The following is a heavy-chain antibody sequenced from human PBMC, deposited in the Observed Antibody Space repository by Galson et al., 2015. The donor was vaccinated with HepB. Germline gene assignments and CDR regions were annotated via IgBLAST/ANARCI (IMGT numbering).Heavy chain of an antibody. Sequence: LRLSCAASGFTFSSHGMHWVRQTPGKGLEWVALIWSDGTNKYYADSVKGRFTISRDNSKNTLYLQMDSLRAEDTAAYYCAREAAIAAPAAFDYWGPGTLVTVSS. CDR2: IWSDGTNK. J-gene: IGHJ4*02. CDR3: AREAAIAAPAAFDY. V-gene: IGHV3-33*01. CDR1: GFTFSSHG. D-gene: IGHD6-13*01.